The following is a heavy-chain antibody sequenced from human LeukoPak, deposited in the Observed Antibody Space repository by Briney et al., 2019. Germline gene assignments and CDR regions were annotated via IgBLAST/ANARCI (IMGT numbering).Heavy chain of an antibody. D-gene: IGHD6-19*01. CDR3: ARLGLYSGGGYYFDY. V-gene: IGHV5-51*01. CDR1: GSSFTTYW. CDR2: IYPGDSVT. Sequence: GESLKISCKVSGSSFTTYWIGWVRQMPGKGLEWMGIIYPGDSVTRYSPSFQGQVTISADKSISTAYLQWSSLQASDTAMYYCARLGLYSGGGYYFDYWGQGTLVTVSS. J-gene: IGHJ4*02.